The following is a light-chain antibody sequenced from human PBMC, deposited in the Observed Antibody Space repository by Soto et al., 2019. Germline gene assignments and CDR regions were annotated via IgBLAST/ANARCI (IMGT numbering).Light chain of an antibody. CDR3: QTYNNWTLT. J-gene: IGKJ4*01. CDR2: GAS. CDR1: QSVSNTY. V-gene: IGKV3-15*01. Sequence: EIVLTQSPGTLSLSPGERATLSCRVSQSVSNTYLAWYQQKPGQAPRLLIDGASTRATGVPTRFSGSRSGAEFTLTINSLQSEDFAVYYCQTYNNWTLTFGGGTKVDI.